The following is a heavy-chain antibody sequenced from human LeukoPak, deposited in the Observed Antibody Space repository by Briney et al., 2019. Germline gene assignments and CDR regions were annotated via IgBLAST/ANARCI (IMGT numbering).Heavy chain of an antibody. CDR2: INYDGTYK. Sequence: PGGSLRLSCVASGFTFTASGMHWVGQAPGKGLDWVSFINYDGTYKYYADSVKGRFSISRDNAKTSLYLQMNSLRAEDTAVYYCARDVIWRHGNDYGDSSDDYWGQGTLVTVSS. CDR3: ARDVIWRHGNDYGDSSDDY. CDR1: GFTFTASG. V-gene: IGHV3-30*02. D-gene: IGHD4-17*01. J-gene: IGHJ4*02.